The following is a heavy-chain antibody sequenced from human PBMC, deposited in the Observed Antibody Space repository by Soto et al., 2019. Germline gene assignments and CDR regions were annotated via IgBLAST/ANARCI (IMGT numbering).Heavy chain of an antibody. J-gene: IGHJ4*02. CDR1: GFTSSSYV. CDR2: ISYDGSKK. V-gene: IGHV3-30-3*01. Sequence: PGGSLRLSCEGSGFTSSSYVMHWVRQAPGKGLEWVALISYDGSKKNYADSVKGRFTISRDSSISRDSSKNMMYLQMNSLRPEDTAVYYCARGVFDYYNNSGYSPDYWGQGTLVTVSS. D-gene: IGHD3-22*01. CDR3: ARGVFDYYNNSGYSPDY.